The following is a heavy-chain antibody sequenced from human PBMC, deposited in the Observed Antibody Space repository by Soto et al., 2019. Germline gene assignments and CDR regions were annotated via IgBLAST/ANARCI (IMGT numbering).Heavy chain of an antibody. CDR1: GFTFSGYW. CDR3: ARELASYNDY. CDR2: IDGDGSRT. J-gene: IGHJ4*02. Sequence: PVGSLRLSCAASGFTFSGYWMHWVRQAPGKGLVWVSRIDGDGSRTNYADSVKGRFTISRDNAKNTLYLQMNSLRAEDTAVYYCARELASYNDYWGQGTLVTVSS. D-gene: IGHD1-1*01. V-gene: IGHV3-74*01.